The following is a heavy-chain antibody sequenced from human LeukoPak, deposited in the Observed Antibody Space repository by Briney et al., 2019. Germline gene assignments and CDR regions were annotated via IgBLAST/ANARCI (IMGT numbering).Heavy chain of an antibody. Sequence: ASVKVSCKASGYTFSSYHINWVRQATGQGLEWMGWMNPNSGSTGYARKFQGRVTITRNTSISTAYMELSSLRSEDTAVYYCARGLRQWLAPWGQGTLVTVSS. J-gene: IGHJ5*02. D-gene: IGHD6-19*01. CDR3: ARGLRQWLAP. CDR2: MNPNSGST. V-gene: IGHV1-8*03. CDR1: GYTFSSYH.